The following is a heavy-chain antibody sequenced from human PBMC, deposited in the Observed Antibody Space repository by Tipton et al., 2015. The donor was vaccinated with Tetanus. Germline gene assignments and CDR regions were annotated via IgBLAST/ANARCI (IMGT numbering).Heavy chain of an antibody. J-gene: IGHJ4*02. Sequence: QLVQSGAEVKKPGASVKVSCKASGYTFTSYGINWVRQAPGQGLEWMGWISAYSGATYYAQKFRGRVTMTTDTSTNTAYMELRSLDSDGTAVIYVARGASGTHTESGRDDYWGQGTLVTVSS. D-gene: IGHD1-1*01. CDR2: ISAYSGAT. CDR3: ARGASGTHTESGRDDY. CDR1: GYTFTSYG. V-gene: IGHV1-18*01.